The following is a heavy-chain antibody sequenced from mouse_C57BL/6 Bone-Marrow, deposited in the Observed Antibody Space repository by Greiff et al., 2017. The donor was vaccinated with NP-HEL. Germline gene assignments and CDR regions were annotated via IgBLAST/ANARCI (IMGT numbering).Heavy chain of an antibody. J-gene: IGHJ3*01. CDR2: IHPNSGST. V-gene: IGHV1-64*01. Sequence: QVQLQQPGAELVKPGASVKLSCKASGYTFTSYWMHWVKQRPGQGLEWIGMIHPNSGSTNYNEKFKRKATLTVDKSSSTAYMQLSSLTSEDSAVYYCARDYYGSSYAGFAYWGQGTLVTVSA. D-gene: IGHD1-1*01. CDR3: ARDYYGSSYAGFAY. CDR1: GYTFTSYW.